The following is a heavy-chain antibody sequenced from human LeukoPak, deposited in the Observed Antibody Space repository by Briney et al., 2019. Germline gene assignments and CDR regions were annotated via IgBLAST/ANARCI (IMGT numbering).Heavy chain of an antibody. CDR3: ATHDILTGHYGMDV. CDR1: GYTFTSYG. D-gene: IGHD3-9*01. V-gene: IGHV1-18*01. CDR2: ISAYNGNT. J-gene: IGHJ6*02. Sequence: GASVKVSCKASGYTFTSYGISWVRQAPGQGLEWMGWISAYNGNTNYAQKLQGRVAMTTDTFTSTAYMELRSLRSDDTAVYYCATHDILTGHYGMDVWGQGTTVTVSS.